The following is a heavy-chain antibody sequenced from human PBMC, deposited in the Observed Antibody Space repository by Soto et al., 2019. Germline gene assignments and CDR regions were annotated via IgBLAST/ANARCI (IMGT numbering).Heavy chain of an antibody. V-gene: IGHV3-9*01. J-gene: IGHJ4*02. CDR3: AIGVRSRWHPGYFDY. CDR1: GFTFDDYT. D-gene: IGHD6-13*01. CDR2: IIWNSGSI. Sequence: VQVVESGGGLVQPGRSLRLSCAASGFTFDDYTMHWVRQAPGKALEWVSGIIWNSGSIDYADSVKGRFTISRDNAKNSLYLQMNSLRAEDSALYYCAIGVRSRWHPGYFDYWGQGTLVTVSS.